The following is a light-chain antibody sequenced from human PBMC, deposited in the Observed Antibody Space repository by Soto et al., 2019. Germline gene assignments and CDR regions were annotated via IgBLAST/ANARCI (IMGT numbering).Light chain of an antibody. CDR1: SSDVGSYNL. J-gene: IGLJ2*01. CDR3: CSYAGSSTFEGV. Sequence: QSALTQPASVSGSPGQSITIFCTGTSSDVGSYNLVSWYQQHPGKAPKLMIYEGSKRPSGVSNRFSGSKSGNTASLTISGLQAEDEADYYCCSYAGSSTFEGVFGGGTKVTVL. V-gene: IGLV2-23*03. CDR2: EGS.